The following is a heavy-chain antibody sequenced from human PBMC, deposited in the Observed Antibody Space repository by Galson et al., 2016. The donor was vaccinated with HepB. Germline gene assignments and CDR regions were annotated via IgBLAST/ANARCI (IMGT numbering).Heavy chain of an antibody. J-gene: IGHJ4*02. V-gene: IGHV3-48*01. Sequence: SLRLSCATSGLNFGRYSMNWVRQAPGKGLEWISYISSNGSATYYGDSVRGRFTVSRDNARKSLHLEMNSLRGEDTAVYYCARDGGGVITFGGILLRQIASGETYFDSWGQGSLVTVSS. CDR2: ISSNGSAT. CDR1: GLNFGRYS. CDR3: ARDGGGVITFGGILLRQIASGETYFDS. D-gene: IGHD3-16*01.